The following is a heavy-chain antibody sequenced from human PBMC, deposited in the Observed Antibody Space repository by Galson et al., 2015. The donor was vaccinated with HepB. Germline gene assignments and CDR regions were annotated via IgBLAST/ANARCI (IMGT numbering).Heavy chain of an antibody. J-gene: IGHJ6*02. D-gene: IGHD6-19*01. CDR2: ISSSSTYI. Sequence: SLRLSCAGTEFTFSSYSINWVRQAPGKGLEWVSSISSSSTYIYYADSVKGRFTISRDDSKKSVSLQMNSLRAEDTAVYYCARAKEWLSTRRGYFGMDVWGQGTTATVSS. V-gene: IGHV3-21*01. CDR3: ARAKEWLSTRRGYFGMDV. CDR1: EFTFSSYS.